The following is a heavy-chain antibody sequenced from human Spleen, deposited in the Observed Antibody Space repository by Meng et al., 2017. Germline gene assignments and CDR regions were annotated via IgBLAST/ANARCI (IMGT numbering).Heavy chain of an antibody. CDR1: AGTFSSYA. V-gene: IGHV1-69*13. CDR2: IIPMFGTL. D-gene: IGHD2-2*01. J-gene: IGHJ4*02. Sequence: SVKVSCKASAGTFSSYAISWVRQAPGQGLEWMGGIIPMFGTLNYAQKFQGRVTITADESTRTAYMELSSLRSEDTAVYFCARKAGNCISTTCYSLDYWGQGTLVTVSS. CDR3: ARKAGNCISTTCYSLDY.